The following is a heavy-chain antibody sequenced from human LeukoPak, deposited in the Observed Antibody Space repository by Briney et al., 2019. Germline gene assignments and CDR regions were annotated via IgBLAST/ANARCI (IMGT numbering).Heavy chain of an antibody. J-gene: IGHJ4*02. V-gene: IGHV3-23*01. D-gene: IGHD2-8*01. CDR3: AKDRSCTNDVCHGDFDS. Sequence: PGGSLRLSCAASGFTFSSYAMSWVRQAPGKGLEWVSGLSGSGTSTYYADSVKGRCTISRDNSKNTLYLQMNSLRAEDTAVYYCAKDRSCTNDVCHGDFDSWGQGTLVTVSS. CDR1: GFTFSSYA. CDR2: LSGSGTST.